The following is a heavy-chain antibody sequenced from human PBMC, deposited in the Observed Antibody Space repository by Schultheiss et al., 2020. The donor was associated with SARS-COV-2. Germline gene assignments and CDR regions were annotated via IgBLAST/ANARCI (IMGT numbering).Heavy chain of an antibody. V-gene: IGHV4-34*01. CDR3: ARDRSPNCSGGSCSQEFDP. Sequence: SQTLSLTCAVYGGSFSGYYWSWIRQPPGKGLEWIGEINHSGSTNYNPSLKSRVTISVDTSKNQFSLKLSSVTAADTAVYYCARDRSPNCSGGSCSQEFDPWGQGTLVTVSS. CDR2: INHSGST. CDR1: GGSFSGYY. D-gene: IGHD2-15*01. J-gene: IGHJ5*02.